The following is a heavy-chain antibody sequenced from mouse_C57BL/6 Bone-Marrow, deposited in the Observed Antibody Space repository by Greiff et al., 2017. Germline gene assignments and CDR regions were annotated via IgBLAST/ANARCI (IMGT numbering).Heavy chain of an antibody. CDR2: IYPRSGNT. D-gene: IGHD1-1*01. CDR1: GYTFTSYG. CDR3: ARGYYYGSSLTMDY. J-gene: IGHJ4*01. V-gene: IGHV1-81*01. Sequence: QVQLQQSGAELARPGASVKLSCKASGYTFTSYGISWVKQRTGQGLVWIGEIYPRSGNTYYNEKFKGKATLTADKSSSTAYMELRSLTSEDSAVYFCARGYYYGSSLTMDYWGQGTSVTVSS.